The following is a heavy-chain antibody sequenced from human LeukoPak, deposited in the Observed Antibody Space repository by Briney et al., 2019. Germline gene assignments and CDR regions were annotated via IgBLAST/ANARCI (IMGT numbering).Heavy chain of an antibody. Sequence: ASVKVSCKASGYIFTSYSITWVRQAPGQGLEWMGWISVHNGNTKYAQNLQGRVTLTTDTYTNTAYMELRSLRSDDTAVYYCARSLGYCTSNVCYLKYWGQGTLVTVSS. V-gene: IGHV1-18*01. J-gene: IGHJ4*02. CDR3: ARSLGYCTSNVCYLKY. CDR1: GYIFTSYS. CDR2: ISVHNGNT. D-gene: IGHD2-8*01.